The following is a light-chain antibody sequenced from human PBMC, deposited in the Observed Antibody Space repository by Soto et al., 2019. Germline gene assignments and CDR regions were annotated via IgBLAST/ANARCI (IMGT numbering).Light chain of an antibody. Sequence: QSVLTQPASVSGSPGQSITISCTRTSSDVGGYRFVSWYQHHPGKAPQLLIYEVNNRPSGVSDRFSGSKSGNTASLTISGLQAEDEADYYCFSYTSSNTRIFGGGTKLTVL. CDR3: FSYTSSNTRI. CDR1: SSDVGGYRF. CDR2: EVN. V-gene: IGLV2-14*01. J-gene: IGLJ2*01.